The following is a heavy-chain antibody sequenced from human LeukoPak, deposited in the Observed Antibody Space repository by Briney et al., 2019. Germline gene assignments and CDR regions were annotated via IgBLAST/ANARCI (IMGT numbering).Heavy chain of an antibody. CDR1: GYTFTGYY. D-gene: IGHD2-21*01. CDR2: INPNSGGT. Sequence: ASVKVSCKASGYTFTGYYMHWVRQAPGQGLEWMGWINPNSGGTNYAQKFQGRVTITTDESTSTAYMELNSLRSEDTAVYYCARTPEAGLLHFDYWGQGTLVTVSS. CDR3: ARTPEAGLLHFDY. V-gene: IGHV1-2*02. J-gene: IGHJ4*02.